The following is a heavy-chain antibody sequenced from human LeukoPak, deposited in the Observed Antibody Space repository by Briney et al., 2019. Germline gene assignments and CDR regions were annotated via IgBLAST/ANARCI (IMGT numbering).Heavy chain of an antibody. Sequence: GGSLRLSCAASGFTFSNYAMTWVRQVPGKGLEWVSAISGSGGSTYYADSVKGRFTVSRDNSKNTLYLQLNSMRAEDTAVYYCAKDRGGSDYWGQGTLVTVSS. CDR2: ISGSGGST. CDR1: GFTFSNYA. V-gene: IGHV3-23*01. CDR3: AKDRGGSDY. D-gene: IGHD1-26*01. J-gene: IGHJ4*02.